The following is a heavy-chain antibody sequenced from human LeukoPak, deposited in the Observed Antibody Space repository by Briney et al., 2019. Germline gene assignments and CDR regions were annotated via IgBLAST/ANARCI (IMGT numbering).Heavy chain of an antibody. CDR1: GFTFNNYG. CDR2: IYSGGST. J-gene: IGHJ4*02. D-gene: IGHD6-13*01. Sequence: GGSLRLSCAASGFTFNNYGMHWVRQAPGKGLEWVSVIYSGGSTYYADSVKGRFTISRDNSKNTLYLQMNSLRAEDTAVYYCARDLSAGIFLGYWGQGTLVTVSS. V-gene: IGHV3-66*01. CDR3: ARDLSAGIFLGY.